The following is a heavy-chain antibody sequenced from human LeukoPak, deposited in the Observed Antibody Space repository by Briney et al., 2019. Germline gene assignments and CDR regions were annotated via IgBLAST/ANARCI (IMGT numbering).Heavy chain of an antibody. J-gene: IGHJ4*02. Sequence: PGGSLRLSCAASGFTFSSYGMHWVRQAPGKGLEWVAVISYDGSNKYYADSVKGRFTISRDNSKNTLYLQMNSLRAEDTAVYYCARDRGTDYWGQGTLVTVSS. CDR2: ISYDGSNK. CDR3: ARDRGTDY. CDR1: GFTFSSYG. V-gene: IGHV3-30*03.